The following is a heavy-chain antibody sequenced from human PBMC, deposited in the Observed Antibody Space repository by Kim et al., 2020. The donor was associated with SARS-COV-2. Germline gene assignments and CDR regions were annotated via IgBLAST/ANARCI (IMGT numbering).Heavy chain of an antibody. CDR1: GYTFTSYY. J-gene: IGHJ6*02. CDR3: ARVALWNYYYYGMDV. Sequence: ASVKVSCKASGYTFTSYYMHWVRQAPGQGLEWMGIINPSGGSTSYAQKFQGRVTMTRDTSTSTVYMELSSLRSEDTAVYYCARVALWNYYYYGMDVWGQGTTVTVSS. D-gene: IGHD3-3*01. CDR2: INPSGGST. V-gene: IGHV1-46*01.